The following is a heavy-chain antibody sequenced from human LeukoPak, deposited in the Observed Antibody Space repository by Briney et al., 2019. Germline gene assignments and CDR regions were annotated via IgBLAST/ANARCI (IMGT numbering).Heavy chain of an antibody. Sequence: SETLSLTCTVSGGSISNYYWSWIRQPAGKGLEWIGRIYTIGNTKYNPSLKSRVTMSVDTSKNQFSLKLSSVTAADTAICYCTRGRGDISSPRIDVWGQGTTVTVS. CDR3: TRGRGDISSPRIDV. D-gene: IGHD3-3*02. V-gene: IGHV4-4*07. CDR1: GGSISNYY. CDR2: IYTIGNT. J-gene: IGHJ6*02.